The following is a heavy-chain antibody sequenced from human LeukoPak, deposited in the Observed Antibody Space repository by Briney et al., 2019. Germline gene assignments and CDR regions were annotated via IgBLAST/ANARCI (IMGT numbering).Heavy chain of an antibody. J-gene: IGHJ3*02. Sequence: SETLSLTCTVSGGSISSYYWSWIRQPAGEGLEWIGRIYTSGSTNYNPSLKSRVTMSVDTSKNQFSLKLSSVTAADTAVYYCAREIAYIVPPTCAFDIWGQGAMVTVSS. CDR3: AREIAYIVPPTCAFDI. CDR1: GGSISSYY. D-gene: IGHD2-8*01. CDR2: IYTSGST. V-gene: IGHV4-4*07.